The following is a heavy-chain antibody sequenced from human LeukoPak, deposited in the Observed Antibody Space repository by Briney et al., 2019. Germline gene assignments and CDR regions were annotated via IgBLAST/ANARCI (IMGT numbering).Heavy chain of an antibody. D-gene: IGHD2-21*01. CDR2: ILYSGTT. CDR1: GASTSSSGFY. V-gene: IGHV4-39*01. CDR3: ARTKEGGDWSDR. J-gene: IGHJ5*02. Sequence: SETLSLTCTVSGASTSSSGFYWAWIRQPPGKGLEWIGSILYSGTTYYNPSLKGRVTISVDASKNQFSLKLSSVTAADTAVYYCARTKEGGDWSDRWGQGTLVTVSS.